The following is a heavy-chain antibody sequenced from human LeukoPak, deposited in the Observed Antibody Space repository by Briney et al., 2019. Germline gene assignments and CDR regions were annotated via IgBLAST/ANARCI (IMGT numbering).Heavy chain of an antibody. V-gene: IGHV3-11*01. D-gene: IGHD3-10*01. J-gene: IGHJ4*02. CDR3: ARDQYGLGYGSLLDY. CDR2: ISSSGITI. CDR1: GFTFSDYY. Sequence: GGSLRLSCAACGFTFSDYYMTWIRQAPGKGLEWVSYISSSGITIYYADSVKGRFTISRDNAKKSLYLEMNSLRAEDTAAYYCARDQYGLGYGSLLDYWGQGTLVTVSS.